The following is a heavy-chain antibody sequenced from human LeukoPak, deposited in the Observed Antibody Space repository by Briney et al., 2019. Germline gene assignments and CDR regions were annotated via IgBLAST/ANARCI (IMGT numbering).Heavy chain of an antibody. V-gene: IGHV3-48*02. D-gene: IGHD3-22*01. Sequence: GGSLRVSCAASGFTFSTYSMNWVRQAPGKGLEWVSYISSGSTSIYYADSVKGRFTISRDNAKNSLYLQMSSLRDEDTAVYYCARDRDTSGFYFTSAAFDIWGQGTMVTVSS. J-gene: IGHJ3*02. CDR3: ARDRDTSGFYFTSAAFDI. CDR1: GFTFSTYS. CDR2: ISSGSTSI.